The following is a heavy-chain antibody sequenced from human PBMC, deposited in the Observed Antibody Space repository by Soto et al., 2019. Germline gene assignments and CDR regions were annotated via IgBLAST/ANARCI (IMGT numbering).Heavy chain of an antibody. V-gene: IGHV3-23*01. Sequence: EVQLLESGGRFVQPGGSLRLSCAASGFTFRSYGMSWVRQAPGKGLEWISAISDNGGRTDYADSVKGRFTISRDNSKNTLFLQMNTLTAEDTAVYYCAKRELDDKWGQRTLVTVS. CDR2: ISDNGGRT. CDR1: GFTFRSYG. D-gene: IGHD3-3*02. J-gene: IGHJ4*02. CDR3: AKRELDDK.